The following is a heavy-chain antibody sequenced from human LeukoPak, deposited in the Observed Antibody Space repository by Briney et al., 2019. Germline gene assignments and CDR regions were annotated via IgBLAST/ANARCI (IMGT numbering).Heavy chain of an antibody. J-gene: IGHJ5*02. CDR3: ARLLPTTYRFDP. V-gene: IGHV3-74*01. CDR1: GFTFSSYW. D-gene: IGHD1-26*01. Sequence: GGSLRLACAASGFTFSSYWMHWVRQAPGKGLVWVSRINSDRSSTSYADSVKGRFTISRDNAKNTLYLQMNSLRAEDTAVYYCARLLPTTYRFDPWGQGTLVTVSS. CDR2: INSDRSST.